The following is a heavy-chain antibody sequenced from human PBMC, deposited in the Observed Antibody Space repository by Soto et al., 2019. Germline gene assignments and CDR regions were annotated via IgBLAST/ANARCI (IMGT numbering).Heavy chain of an antibody. CDR2: INHSGST. J-gene: IGHJ6*02. CDR3: ARVRITIFGVATDYYYYGMDV. Sequence: SETLSLTCAVYGGSFSGYYWSWIRQPPGKGLEWIGEINHSGSTNYNPSLKSRVTISVDTSKNQFSLKLSSVTAADTAVYYCARVRITIFGVATDYYYYGMDVWGQGTTVTVSS. V-gene: IGHV4-34*01. D-gene: IGHD3-3*01. CDR1: GGSFSGYY.